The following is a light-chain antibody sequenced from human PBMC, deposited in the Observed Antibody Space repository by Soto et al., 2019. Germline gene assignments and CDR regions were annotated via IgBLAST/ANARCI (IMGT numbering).Light chain of an antibody. J-gene: IGLJ2*01. CDR2: EVS. V-gene: IGLV2-14*01. CDR3: SSYTSSSTLGV. Sequence: QSALTQPASVSGSPGQSITISCTGTSIGVGGYNYVSWYQQHPGKAPKLMIYEVSNRPSGVSNRFSGSKSGNTASLTISGLQAEDEADYYCSSYTSSSTLGVFGGGTKVTVL. CDR1: SIGVGGYNY.